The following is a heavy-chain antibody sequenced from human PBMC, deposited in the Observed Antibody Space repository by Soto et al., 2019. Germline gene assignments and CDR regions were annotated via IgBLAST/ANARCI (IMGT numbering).Heavy chain of an antibody. CDR2: IIPIFGTA. Sequence: SVKVSCKASGGTFSSYAISRVRQAPGQGLEWMGGIIPIFGTANYAQKFQGRVTITADKSTSTAYMELSSLRSEDTAVYYCARVPSSGVVITDYYYYGMDVWGQGTTGTVSS. V-gene: IGHV1-69*06. CDR1: GGTFSSYA. CDR3: ARVPSSGVVITDYYYYGMDV. J-gene: IGHJ6*02. D-gene: IGHD3-3*01.